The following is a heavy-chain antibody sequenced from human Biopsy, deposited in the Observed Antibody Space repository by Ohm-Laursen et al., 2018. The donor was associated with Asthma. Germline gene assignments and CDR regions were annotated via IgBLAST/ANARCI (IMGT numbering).Heavy chain of an antibody. V-gene: IGHV1-69*01. J-gene: IGHJ6*02. D-gene: IGHD6-19*01. Sequence: SSVKVSCKAPRGTFSNFAISWVRQAPGQGLEWLGGIMTVFGTTNYAQKFQGRVTITADESTSTAYMEVTSLRSEDTAIYYCARCQVGYSSGWSLLLKKIYYSGMDVRGQGTAVTVSS. CDR2: IMTVFGTT. CDR1: RGTFSNFA. CDR3: ARCQVGYSSGWSLLLKKIYYSGMDV.